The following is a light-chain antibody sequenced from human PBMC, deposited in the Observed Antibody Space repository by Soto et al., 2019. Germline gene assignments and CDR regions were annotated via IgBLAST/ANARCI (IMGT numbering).Light chain of an antibody. CDR2: EVS. V-gene: IGLV2-8*01. J-gene: IGLJ1*01. CDR1: SSDVGVYNY. Sequence: QSALTQPPSASGSPGQSVTISCTGTSSDVGVYNYVSWYQHHPGKAPKVIIYEVSKRPSGVPDRFSGSKSGNTASLTVSGLQAEYDADYYCSSYVGSNSYVFGTGTKVTVL. CDR3: SSYVGSNSYV.